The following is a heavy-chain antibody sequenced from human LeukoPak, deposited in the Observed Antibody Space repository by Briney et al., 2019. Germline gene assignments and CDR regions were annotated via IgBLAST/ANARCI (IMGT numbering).Heavy chain of an antibody. V-gene: IGHV3-7*03. Sequence: PGRSLRLSCTFSGFTFGDYSMSWFRQAPGKGLEWVASVKQDVGEKYYVDSVKGRFTISRDNSRNTLYLQMNSLRAEDTAVYYCARALNGFDIWGPGTLVTVSS. J-gene: IGHJ3*02. CDR2: VKQDVGEK. CDR1: GFTFGDYS. CDR3: ARALNGFDI.